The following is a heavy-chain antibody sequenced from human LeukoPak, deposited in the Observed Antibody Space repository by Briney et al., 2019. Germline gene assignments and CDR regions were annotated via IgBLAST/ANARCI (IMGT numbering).Heavy chain of an antibody. V-gene: IGHV1-2*06. D-gene: IGHD5-18*01. CDR2: INPNSGGT. CDR1: GYTFTGYY. J-gene: IGHJ4*02. Sequence: ASVKVSCKASGYTFTGYYMHWVRQAPRQGLEWMGRINPNSGGTNYAQKFAGRVTMTRDTYLSTAYMELSRLRSDDTAVYYCARGIQLWLVDYWGQGTLVTVSS. CDR3: ARGIQLWLVDY.